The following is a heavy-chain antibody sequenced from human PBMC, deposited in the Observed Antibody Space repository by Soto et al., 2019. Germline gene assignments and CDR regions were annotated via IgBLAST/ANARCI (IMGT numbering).Heavy chain of an antibody. CDR2: IYWDDDK. V-gene: IGHV2-5*02. CDR1: GFSLSTREVG. Sequence: SGPTLVNPTQTLTLTCTFSGFSLSTREVGVGWIRQPPGKALEWLALIYWDDDKRYRPSLKSRLTIVKDTSKNLVILVMANMDPEDTATYYCAHIAYYYGSGSYYTHWGQGILVTVSS. CDR3: AHIAYYYGSGSYYTH. J-gene: IGHJ4*02. D-gene: IGHD3-10*01.